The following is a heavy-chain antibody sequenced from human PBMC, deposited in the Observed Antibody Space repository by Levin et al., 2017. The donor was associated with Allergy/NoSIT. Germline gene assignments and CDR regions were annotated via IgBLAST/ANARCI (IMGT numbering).Heavy chain of an antibody. CDR3: ARALIMGATSGGDY. J-gene: IGHJ4*02. V-gene: IGHV3-74*01. D-gene: IGHD1-26*01. CDR2: IGSDGSNT. CDR1: GFTFGSYW. Sequence: GGSLRLSCAAAGFTFGSYWMHWVRQAPGKGLVWVSRIGSDGSNTNYADSVKGRFTISRDNAKNTLYLQMNSLRAEDTAVYYCARALIMGATSGGDYWGQGTLVTVSS.